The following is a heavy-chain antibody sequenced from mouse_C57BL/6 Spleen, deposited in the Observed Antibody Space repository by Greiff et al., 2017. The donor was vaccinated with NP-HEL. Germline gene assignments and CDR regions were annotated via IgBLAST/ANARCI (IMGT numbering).Heavy chain of an antibody. D-gene: IGHD2-3*01. CDR3: TRDGGTGYAMDY. Sequence: EVQRVESGEGLVKPGGSLKLSCAASGFTFSSYAMSWVRQTPEKRLEWVAYISSGGDYIYYADTVKGRFTISRDNARNTLYLQMSSLKSEDTAMYYCTRDGGTGYAMDYWGQGTSVTVSS. CDR2: ISSGGDYI. J-gene: IGHJ4*01. CDR1: GFTFSSYA. V-gene: IGHV5-9-1*02.